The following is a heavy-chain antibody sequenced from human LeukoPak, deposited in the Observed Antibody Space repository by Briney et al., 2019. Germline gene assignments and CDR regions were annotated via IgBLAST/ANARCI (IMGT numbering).Heavy chain of an antibody. CDR1: GFTFSNYA. V-gene: IGHV3-23*01. Sequence: SGGSLRLSCAASGFTFSNYAMSWVRQAPGKGLEWVSAISGSGGRTYYADSVKGRFTISRDNSKNTLFLQMNSLRAEDTAVYYCAKALGPVDYWGQGTLVTVSS. CDR3: AKALGPVDY. J-gene: IGHJ4*02. CDR2: ISGSGGRT.